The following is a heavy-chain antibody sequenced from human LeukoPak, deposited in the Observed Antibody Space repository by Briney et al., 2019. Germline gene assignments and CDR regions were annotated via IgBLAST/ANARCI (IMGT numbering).Heavy chain of an antibody. Sequence: GGSLRLSCATFGFPFSNYGMYWVRQAPGKGLQWVTYIRSDGNQKDYTDSVKGRFTISRDDSKNTLYLQMNRLSAEDTAVYYCAKPGPGGPPAYFDSWGQGTLVTVSS. CDR1: GFPFSNYG. CDR2: IRSDGNQK. CDR3: AKPGPGGPPAYFDS. D-gene: IGHD1-26*01. V-gene: IGHV3-30*02. J-gene: IGHJ4*02.